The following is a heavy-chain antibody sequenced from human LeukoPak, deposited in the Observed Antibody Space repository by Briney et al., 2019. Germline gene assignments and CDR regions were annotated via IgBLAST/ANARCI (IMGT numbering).Heavy chain of an antibody. Sequence: SETLSLTCTVSGGSISSYNWSWIRQPAGKGLEWIGRIYTSGSTNYNPSLKSRVTMSVDTSKNQFSLKLSSVTAADTAVYYCAREGTLQPAYYYDSSGFDPWGQGTLVTVSS. J-gene: IGHJ5*02. CDR2: IYTSGST. CDR1: GGSISSYN. V-gene: IGHV4-4*07. D-gene: IGHD3-22*01. CDR3: AREGTLQPAYYYDSSGFDP.